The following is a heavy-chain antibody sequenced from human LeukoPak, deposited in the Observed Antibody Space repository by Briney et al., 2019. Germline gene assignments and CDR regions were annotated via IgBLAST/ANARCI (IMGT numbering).Heavy chain of an antibody. J-gene: IGHJ4*02. Sequence: SQTLSLTCTVSGGSISSGGYYWSWIRQHPGKGLEWIGYIYYSGSTYYNPSLKSRVTISVDTSKNQSSLKLSSVTAADTAVYYCARGDVDTAMAVDYWGQGTLVTVSS. CDR1: GGSISSGGYY. D-gene: IGHD5-18*01. CDR2: IYYSGST. CDR3: ARGDVDTAMAVDY. V-gene: IGHV4-31*03.